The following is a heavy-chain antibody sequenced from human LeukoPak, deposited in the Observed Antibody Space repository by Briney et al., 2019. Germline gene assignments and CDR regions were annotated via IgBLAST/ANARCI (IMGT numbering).Heavy chain of an antibody. Sequence: SETLSLTCTVSGGSISSSSYYWGWIRQPPGKGLEWIGSIYYSGSTYYNPSLKSRVTISVDTSKNQFSLKLSSVTAADAAVYYCARDLFPSYDSSGYFAYWGQGTLVTVSS. J-gene: IGHJ4*02. V-gene: IGHV4-39*07. CDR3: ARDLFPSYDSSGYFAY. CDR1: GGSISSSSYY. D-gene: IGHD3-22*01. CDR2: IYYSGST.